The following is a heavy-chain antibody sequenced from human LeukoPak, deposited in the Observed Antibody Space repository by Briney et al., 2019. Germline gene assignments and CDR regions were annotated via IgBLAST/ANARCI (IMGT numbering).Heavy chain of an antibody. V-gene: IGHV5-51*01. CDR1: GYTFTNYW. J-gene: IGHJ5*02. D-gene: IGHD3-22*01. Sequence: GESLKISCKGSGYTFTNYWIAWVRQMPGKGLEWMGIIYPGDSDTRYNPSFQGHVTISVDKSISTAYLQWSSLKASDTAMYYCTRRGYYADWFGPWGQGTLVTVSS. CDR3: TRRGYYADWFGP. CDR2: IYPGDSDT.